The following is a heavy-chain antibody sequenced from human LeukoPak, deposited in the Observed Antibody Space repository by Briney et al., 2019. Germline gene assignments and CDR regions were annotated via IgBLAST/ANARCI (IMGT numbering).Heavy chain of an antibody. Sequence: GGSLRLSCAASGFTFSDYYMSWIRQAPGKGLEWVSYISSSGSTVYYADSVKGRFTISRDNAKNSLYLQMNSLRAEDTAVYYCARAKISNVQTIDDYWGQGTLVTVSS. CDR1: GFTFSDYY. D-gene: IGHD1-1*01. J-gene: IGHJ4*02. V-gene: IGHV3-11*04. CDR2: ISSSGSTV. CDR3: ARAKISNVQTIDDY.